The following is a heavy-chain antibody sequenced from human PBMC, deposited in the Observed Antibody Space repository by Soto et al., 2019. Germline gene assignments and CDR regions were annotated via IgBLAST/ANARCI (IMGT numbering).Heavy chain of an antibody. CDR1: GYPFKSYD. V-gene: IGHV1-8*01. Sequence: ASVKVSCKASGYPFKSYDINWVRQAAGQGLEWMGWANPNSGNTGYRQKFQGRVTMTRDTSISTAYMELRSLRSDDTAVFYCARDTGNSGVVSTWFDPWGQGTLVTVSS. J-gene: IGHJ5*02. CDR2: ANPNSGNT. CDR3: ARDTGNSGVVSTWFDP. D-gene: IGHD5-12*01.